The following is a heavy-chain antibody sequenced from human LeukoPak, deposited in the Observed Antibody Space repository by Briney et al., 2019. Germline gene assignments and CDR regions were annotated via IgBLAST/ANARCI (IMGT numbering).Heavy chain of an antibody. CDR1: GGSFSGYY. D-gene: IGHD3-10*01. CDR3: ARGRRGITMVRGVTTTRNWFDP. V-gene: IGHV4-34*01. Sequence: AETLSLTCAVYGGSFSGYYWSWIRQPPGKGLEWIGEINHSGSTNYNPSLKSRVTISVDTSKNQFSLKLSSVTAADTAVYYYARGRRGITMVRGVTTTRNWFDPWGQGTLVTVSS. CDR2: INHSGST. J-gene: IGHJ5*02.